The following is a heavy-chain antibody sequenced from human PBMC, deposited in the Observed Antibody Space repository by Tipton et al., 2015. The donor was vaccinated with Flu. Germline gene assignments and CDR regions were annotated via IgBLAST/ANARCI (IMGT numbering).Heavy chain of an antibody. CDR3: AKDSYNYDSSGHYYS. CDR2: ISGSGGST. CDR1: GFTFSSYA. Sequence: SLRLSCAASGFTFSSYAMSWVRQAPGKGLEWVSSISGSGGSTYDADSVKGRFTISRDNAKNTLYLQMNSLRVEDTAVYYCAKDSYNYDSSGHYYSWGQGTLVTVSS. V-gene: IGHV3-23*01. D-gene: IGHD3-22*01. J-gene: IGHJ4*02.